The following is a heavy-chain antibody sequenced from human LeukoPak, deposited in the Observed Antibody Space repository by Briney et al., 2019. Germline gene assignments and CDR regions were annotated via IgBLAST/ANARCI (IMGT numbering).Heavy chain of an antibody. CDR1: GFTFSTYA. V-gene: IGHV3-23*01. D-gene: IGHD2-15*01. Sequence: GGSLRLSCAVSGFTFSTYAMSWVRQAPGRGLEWVSAVRGSGSDTYYADSVKGRFTISRDNSKNTLYLQMNSLRAEDTAVYYCATTYWAAAFDIWGQGTMITVSS. CDR2: VRGSGSDT. J-gene: IGHJ3*02. CDR3: ATTYWAAAFDI.